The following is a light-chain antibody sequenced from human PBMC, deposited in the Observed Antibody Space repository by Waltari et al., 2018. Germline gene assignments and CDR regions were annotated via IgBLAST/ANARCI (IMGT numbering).Light chain of an antibody. CDR1: QDIYNY. Sequence: DIQMTHSPSSLYASVGDRLTITCQASQDIYNYLNWYQQKPRQAPKLLIHDASNLETGVPSRFSGSGSGTDFTFTISSLQTEDIATYYCQQYDNPPITFGQGTRLEIK. CDR2: DAS. V-gene: IGKV1-33*01. CDR3: QQYDNPPIT. J-gene: IGKJ5*01.